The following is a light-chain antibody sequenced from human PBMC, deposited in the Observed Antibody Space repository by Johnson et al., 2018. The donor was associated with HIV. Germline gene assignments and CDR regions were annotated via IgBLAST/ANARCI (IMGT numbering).Light chain of an antibody. CDR3: GTWDTSLSAGGV. Sequence: QSVLTQPPSVSAAPGQKVTISCSGSSSNIGNKYVSWYQQLPGTAPKLLIYENTKRPSGIPDRFSGSKSGTSATLGITGLQTGDEADYYSGTWDTSLSAGGVFGSGTKVTVL. V-gene: IGLV1-51*02. CDR1: SSNIGNKY. J-gene: IGLJ1*01. CDR2: ENT.